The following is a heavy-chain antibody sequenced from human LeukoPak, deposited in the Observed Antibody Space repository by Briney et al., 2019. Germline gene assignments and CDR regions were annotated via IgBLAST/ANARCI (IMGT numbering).Heavy chain of an antibody. Sequence: GGSLRLSCAASGFTFSGYAMSWVRQAPGKGLEWVSAISGSGGSTYYADSVKGRFTISRDNSKNTLYLQMNSLRAEDTAVYYCAKYPRDGSGSFDYWGQGTLVTVSS. J-gene: IGHJ4*02. CDR1: GFTFSGYA. D-gene: IGHD3-10*01. CDR2: ISGSGGST. V-gene: IGHV3-23*01. CDR3: AKYPRDGSGSFDY.